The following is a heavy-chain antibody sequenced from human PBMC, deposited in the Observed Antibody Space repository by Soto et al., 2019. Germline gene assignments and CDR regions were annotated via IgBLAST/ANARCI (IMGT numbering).Heavy chain of an antibody. Sequence: TGKGPEWLSVFYSGGSAYYADSVKGRFTISRYDSKDTLYLQMDSLRAEDTAVYYCASVSAPLGFFFQAEDGIRYVRSVSAFLLNRSSDL. CDR3: ASVSAPLGFFFQAEDGIRYVRSVSAFLLNRSSDL. V-gene: IGHV3-66*01. CDR2: FYSGGSA. D-gene: IGHD3-10*02. J-gene: IGHJ2*01.